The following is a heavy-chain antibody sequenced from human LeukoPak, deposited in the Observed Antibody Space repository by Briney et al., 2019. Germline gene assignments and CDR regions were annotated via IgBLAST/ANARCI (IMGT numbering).Heavy chain of an antibody. V-gene: IGHV3-23*01. CDR2: ITGSGSTT. J-gene: IGHJ4*02. Sequence: GGSPRLSCAASGFTFSSYSMNWVRQAPGKGLEWVSGITGSGSTTYYADSVKGRFTISRDNSKNTLYLQMNSPRAEDTAAHYCAKDGNWARFENWGQGTLVTVSS. D-gene: IGHD7-27*01. CDR1: GFTFSSYS. CDR3: AKDGNWARFEN.